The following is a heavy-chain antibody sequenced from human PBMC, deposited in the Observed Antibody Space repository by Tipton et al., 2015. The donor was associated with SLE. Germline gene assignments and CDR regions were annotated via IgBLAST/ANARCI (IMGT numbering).Heavy chain of an antibody. Sequence: SLRLSCAASGFTFSSYDIHWVRQAPGKGLEWVAVVSYDGSNKYYADSVKGRFTISRDNSKNTLYLQMNSLRAEDTAVYYCARDGDSGGTYYYYYHMDVWGKGTTVTVSS. V-gene: IGHV3-30*04. D-gene: IGHD6-19*01. CDR1: GFTFSSYD. J-gene: IGHJ6*03. CDR3: ARDGDSGGTYYYYYHMDV. CDR2: VSYDGSNK.